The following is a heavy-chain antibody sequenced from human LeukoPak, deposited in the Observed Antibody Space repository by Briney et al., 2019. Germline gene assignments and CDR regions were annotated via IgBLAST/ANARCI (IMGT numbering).Heavy chain of an antibody. Sequence: PGGSLRLSCAASGFSFISYWMSWVRQAPGKGLEWVANIKQDGSAKNYVDSVKGRFTISRDNAKNSLYLQLNSLRAEDTVVYYCAGCAGNSCYFDYWGQGTLVIVSS. CDR2: IKQDGSAK. V-gene: IGHV3-7*01. J-gene: IGHJ4*02. D-gene: IGHD1-1*01. CDR1: GFSFISYW. CDR3: AGCAGNSCYFDY.